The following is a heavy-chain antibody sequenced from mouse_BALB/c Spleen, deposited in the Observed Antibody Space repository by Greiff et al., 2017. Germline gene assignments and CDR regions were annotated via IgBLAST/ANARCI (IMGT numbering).Heavy chain of an antibody. CDR3: ARDGNSYYYAMDY. CDR2: IYPGDGDT. V-gene: IGHV1-87*01. J-gene: IGHJ4*01. D-gene: IGHD2-1*01. Sequence: VQLQQSGAELARPGASVKLSCKASGYTFTSYWMQWVKQRPGQGLEWIGAIYPGDGDTRYTQKFKGKATLTADKSSSTAYMQLSSLASEDSAVYYCARDGNSYYYAMDYWGQGTSVTVSS. CDR1: GYTFTSYW.